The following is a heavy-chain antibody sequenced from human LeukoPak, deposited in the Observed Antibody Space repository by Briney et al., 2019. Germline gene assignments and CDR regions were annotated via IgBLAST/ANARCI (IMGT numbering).Heavy chain of an antibody. CDR2: INGDRIPT. CDR3: ARDGFGGSYSF. CDR1: GFTFSSYW. Sequence: WGSLRLSCAASGFTFSSYWMHWVRQAPGKGLVWVSRINGDRIPTTYADSVKGRFTISRDNAKNTLYLQMNSLRAEDTAVYYCARDGFGGSYSFWGQGTLVTVSS. J-gene: IGHJ4*02. D-gene: IGHD1-26*01. V-gene: IGHV3-74*03.